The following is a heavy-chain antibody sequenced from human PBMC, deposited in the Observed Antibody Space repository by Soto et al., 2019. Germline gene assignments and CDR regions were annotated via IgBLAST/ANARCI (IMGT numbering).Heavy chain of an antibody. V-gene: IGHV4-61*01. D-gene: IGHD3-3*01. CDR3: ARESRELRFLEWPLGAFDI. CDR2: IFYSGTT. CDR1: GGSVSSGSYY. J-gene: IGHJ3*02. Sequence: SETLSLTCTVSGGSVSSGSYYWSWIRQPPGKGLEWIGYIFYSGTTSYNPSLKSRVTISVDTSKNQFSLKLSSVTAADTAVYYCARESRELRFLEWPLGAFDIWGQGTMVTVSS.